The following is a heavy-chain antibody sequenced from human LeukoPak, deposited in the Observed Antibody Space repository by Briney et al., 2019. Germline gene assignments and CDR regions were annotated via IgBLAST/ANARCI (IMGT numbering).Heavy chain of an antibody. CDR3: AKSSAVSSTPVGDY. D-gene: IGHD6-13*01. V-gene: IGHV3-11*04. CDR1: GFTFSDYY. Sequence: GGSLRLSCAASGFTFSDYYMSWIRQAPGKGLEWVSYISSSGSTIYYADSVKGRFTISRDNSKNTLYLQMNSLRAEDTAVYYCAKSSAVSSTPVGDYWGQGTLVTVSS. J-gene: IGHJ4*02. CDR2: ISSSGSTI.